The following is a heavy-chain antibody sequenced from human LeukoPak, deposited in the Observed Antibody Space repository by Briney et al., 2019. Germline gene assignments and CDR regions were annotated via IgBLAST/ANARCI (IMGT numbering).Heavy chain of an antibody. CDR3: ARDSGYCKEINCHHFDF. V-gene: IGHV3-48*03. CDR2: ISVRGDTI. D-gene: IGHD2-15*01. J-gene: IGHJ4*02. Sequence: GGSLRLSCAASGFSFSTYEMNWVRQAPGKGLEWVSYISVRGDTIYYADSVKGRFTISRDNAKSSLYLEMNSLRGEDTAVYYCARDSGYCKEINCHHFDFWGQGTLVTVSS. CDR1: GFSFSTYE.